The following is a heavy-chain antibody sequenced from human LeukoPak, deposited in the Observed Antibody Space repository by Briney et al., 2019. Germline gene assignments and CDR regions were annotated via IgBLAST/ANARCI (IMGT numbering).Heavy chain of an antibody. CDR2: ISGSGGST. D-gene: IGHD3-3*01. J-gene: IGHJ4*02. Sequence: GGSLRLPCAASGFTFSSYAMSWVRQAPGKGLEWVSAISGSGGSTYYADSVKGRFTISRDNSKNTLYLQMNSLRAEDTAVYYCANSGYDFCSGYYNYWGQGTLVTVSS. CDR1: GFTFSSYA. CDR3: ANSGYDFCSGYYNY. V-gene: IGHV3-23*01.